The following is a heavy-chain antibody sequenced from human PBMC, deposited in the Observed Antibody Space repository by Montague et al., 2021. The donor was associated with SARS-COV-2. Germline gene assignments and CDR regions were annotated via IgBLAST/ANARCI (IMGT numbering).Heavy chain of an antibody. Sequence: SLRLSCAVSDFTFSSYEMNWVRQASEKGLEWVSYISSGGRAIYYADSVKGRFTLSRGNAKNSLSLQMNSLRAEDTAVYYCARESSSRHGMDVWGHGTTVTVSS. V-gene: IGHV3-48*03. CDR1: DFTFSSYE. J-gene: IGHJ6*02. D-gene: IGHD6-13*01. CDR2: ISSGGRAI. CDR3: ARESSSRHGMDV.